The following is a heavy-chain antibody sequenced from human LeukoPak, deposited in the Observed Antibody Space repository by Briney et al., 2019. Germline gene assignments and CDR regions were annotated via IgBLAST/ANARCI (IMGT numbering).Heavy chain of an antibody. CDR2: IYYSGST. V-gene: IGHV4-59*01. J-gene: IGHJ3*02. CDR3: ARGYDAFDI. D-gene: IGHD5-12*01. Sequence: PSETLSLTCTVSGASINNNFWTWIRQLPGKGLEWIGYIYYSGSTNYNPSLRSRVTISVDTSKNQFSLKVSSVTAADTAVYYCARGYDAFDIWGQGTMVTVSS. CDR1: GASINNNF.